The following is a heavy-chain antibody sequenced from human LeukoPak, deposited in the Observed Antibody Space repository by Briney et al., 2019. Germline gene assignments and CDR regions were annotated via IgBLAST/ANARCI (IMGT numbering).Heavy chain of an antibody. D-gene: IGHD2-2*01. CDR1: GYSFTTYW. Sequence: GESLKISCKGSGYSFTTYWIGWVRQMPGKGLEWMGIIYPGDSDTRYSPFLQGQVTISVDKSISTAYLQWSSLKASDTAMYYCARRVSGYCSSTSCPGAFDYWGQGTLVTVSS. V-gene: IGHV5-51*01. CDR3: ARRVSGYCSSTSCPGAFDY. CDR2: IYPGDSDT. J-gene: IGHJ4*02.